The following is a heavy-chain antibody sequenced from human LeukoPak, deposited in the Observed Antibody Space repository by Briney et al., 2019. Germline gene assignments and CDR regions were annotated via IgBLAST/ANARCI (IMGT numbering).Heavy chain of an antibody. Sequence: GESLRISCKGSGYSFTNYWLGWVRQMPGKGLEWMGIINPADSNTRYSPSFQGQVTISADKSISTAYLQWSSLQASDTAMYYCARLYSGSDWWGQGTLVNVSS. J-gene: IGHJ4*02. CDR1: GYSFTNYW. CDR3: ARLYSGSDW. V-gene: IGHV5-51*01. CDR2: INPADSNT. D-gene: IGHD5-12*01.